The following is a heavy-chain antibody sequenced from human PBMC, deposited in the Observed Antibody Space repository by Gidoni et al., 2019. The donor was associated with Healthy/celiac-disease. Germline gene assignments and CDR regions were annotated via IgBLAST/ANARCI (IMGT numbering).Heavy chain of an antibody. D-gene: IGHD1-1*01. Sequence: EVQLVESGGGLVQPGGSLSLPCAASGFTFSSYWMSWVSQAPGKGLEWVDNIKQDGSEKYYVDSVKGRFTISRDNAKNLLYLQMNSLRAEYTAVYYCARDQAWNYFDYWGQGTLVTVSS. J-gene: IGHJ4*02. V-gene: IGHV3-7*01. CDR3: ARDQAWNYFDY. CDR2: IKQDGSEK. CDR1: GFTFSSYW.